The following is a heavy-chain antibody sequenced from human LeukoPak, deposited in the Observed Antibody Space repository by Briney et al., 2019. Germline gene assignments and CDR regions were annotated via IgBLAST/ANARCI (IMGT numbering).Heavy chain of an antibody. V-gene: IGHV4-39*01. D-gene: IGHD3-10*01. J-gene: IGHJ5*02. CDR2: IYYSGST. CDR3: ARQLKYGSGRTRWFDP. Sequence: SETLSLTCTVSGGSISSSSYYWGWIRQPPGKGLEWIGSIYYSGSTYYNPSLKSRVTISVDTSKNQFSLKLSSVTAADTAVYYCARQLKYGSGRTRWFDPWGQGTLVTVSS. CDR1: GGSISSSSYY.